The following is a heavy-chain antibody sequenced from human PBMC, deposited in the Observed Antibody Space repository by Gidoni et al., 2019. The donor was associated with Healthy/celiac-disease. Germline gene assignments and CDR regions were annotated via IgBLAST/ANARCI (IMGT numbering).Heavy chain of an antibody. V-gene: IGHV5-51*01. D-gene: IGHD3-3*01. CDR3: ATRAGYYDFWSGYFPYYFDY. J-gene: IGHJ4*02. CDR1: GYSFTSYW. CDR2: IYPGDSDT. Sequence: EVQLVQSGAEVQKHGESLKISCKGSGYSFTSYWIGWVRQMPGKGLEWMGIIYPGDSDTRYSPSFQGQVTISADKSISTAYLQWSSLKASDTAMYYCATRAGYYDFWSGYFPYYFDYWGQGTLVTVSS.